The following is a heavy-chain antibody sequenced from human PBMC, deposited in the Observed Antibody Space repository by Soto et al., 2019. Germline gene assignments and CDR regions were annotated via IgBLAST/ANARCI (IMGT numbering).Heavy chain of an antibody. V-gene: IGHV4-34*01. J-gene: IGHJ2*01. CDR3: ARGRGDGYNQDWYFDL. CDR1: CGSFIGYY. Sequence: SETLSLTCAVYCGSFIGYYWSWIRQPPGKGLEWIGEINNSGGTNYNPSLKSRVSISVGTSNNQFSLKLSSVTAADTAVYYCARGRGDGYNQDWYFDLWGRGTLVTVSS. CDR2: INNSGGT. D-gene: IGHD3-10*01.